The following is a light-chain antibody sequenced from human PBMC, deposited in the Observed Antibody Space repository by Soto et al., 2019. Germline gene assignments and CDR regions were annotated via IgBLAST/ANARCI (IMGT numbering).Light chain of an antibody. V-gene: IGKV3-11*01. Sequence: VMTQSPATVSVSPGERATLSCRAIQNLRSSLAWYQQKPGQAPRLLIYGASSRATGIPDRFSGSGSGTDFTLTISSLEPEDFAVYYCQQRSNWPPGLTFGGGTKVDIK. CDR2: GAS. CDR1: QNLRSS. CDR3: QQRSNWPPGLT. J-gene: IGKJ4*01.